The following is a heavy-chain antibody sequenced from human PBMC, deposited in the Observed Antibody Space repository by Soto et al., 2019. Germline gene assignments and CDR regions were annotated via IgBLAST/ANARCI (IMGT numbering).Heavy chain of an antibody. D-gene: IGHD3-16*01. CDR2: IWYDGSNK. CDR3: ARDGLGPPYYFDY. J-gene: IGHJ4*02. V-gene: IGHV3-33*01. Sequence: GGSLRLSCAASGFTFSSYGMHWVRQAPGKGLEWVAVIWYDGSNKYYADSVKGRFTISRDNSKNTLYLQMNSLRAEDTAVYYCARDGLGPPYYFDYWGQGTLVTVSS. CDR1: GFTFSSYG.